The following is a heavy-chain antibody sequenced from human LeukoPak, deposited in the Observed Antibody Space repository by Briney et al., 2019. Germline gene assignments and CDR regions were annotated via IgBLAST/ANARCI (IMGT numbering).Heavy chain of an antibody. CDR2: ISAYNGNT. V-gene: IGHV1-18*01. J-gene: IGHJ4*02. CDR3: ARDVYCSGGSCYSSLGNDY. Sequence: GASVKVSCKASGYTFTSYGISWVRQAPGQGLEWMGWISAYNGNTNYAQKLQGRVTMTTDTSTSTAYMELRSLRSDDTAVYYCARDVYCSGGSCYSSLGNDYWGQGTLVTVSS. D-gene: IGHD2-15*01. CDR1: GYTFTSYG.